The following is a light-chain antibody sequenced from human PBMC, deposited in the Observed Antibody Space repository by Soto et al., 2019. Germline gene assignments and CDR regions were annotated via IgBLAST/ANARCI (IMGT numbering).Light chain of an antibody. V-gene: IGLV2-14*01. CDR1: SSDVGGYAY. CDR3: SSYTSNTTPV. Sequence: QSVLTQPASVSGSPGQSITISCTGTSSDVGGYAYVSWYQQYPGKAPKLVISEVSKRPSGVSHRFSGSRSGNTASLTISGLQAEDEADYYCSSYTSNTTPVFGGGTTLTVL. J-gene: IGLJ2*01. CDR2: EVS.